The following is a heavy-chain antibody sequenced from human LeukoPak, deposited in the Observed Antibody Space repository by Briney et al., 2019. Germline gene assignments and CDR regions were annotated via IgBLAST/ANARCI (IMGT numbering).Heavy chain of an antibody. CDR1: GFTFSSYS. CDR2: ISSSSSYI. D-gene: IGHD2-21*02. V-gene: IGHV3-21*01. J-gene: IGHJ4*02. CDR3: ARYCGGDCYPDY. Sequence: GGSLRLSCVASGFTFSSYSMNWVRQAPGKGLEWVSSISSSSSYIYYADSVKGRFTISRDNAKNSLYLQMNSLRAEDTAVYYCARYCGGDCYPDYWGQGTLVTVSS.